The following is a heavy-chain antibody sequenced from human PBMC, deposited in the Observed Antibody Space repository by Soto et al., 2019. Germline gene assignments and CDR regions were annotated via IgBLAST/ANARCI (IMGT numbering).Heavy chain of an antibody. CDR2: ITGRGSSA. J-gene: IGHJ6*02. CDR3: ARVTVTKSAFFDMDL. V-gene: IGHV3-23*01. D-gene: IGHD4-4*01. CDR1: GFTFSSFA. Sequence: GGSLGLSCAASGFTFSSFAMNWVRQAPGKGLEWVSAITGRGSSAYFADAVKGRFTISRDNSKKTLYLQMNSLSVEDSGVYFCARVTVTKSAFFDMDLRGQGATVTXSS.